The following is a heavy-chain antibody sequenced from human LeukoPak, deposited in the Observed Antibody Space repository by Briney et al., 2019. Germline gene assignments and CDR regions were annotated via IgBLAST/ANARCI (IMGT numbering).Heavy chain of an antibody. CDR3: ARDPRWYSGSYYESVGFDY. Sequence: SVKVSCRASGFPFNTHAVAWVRQAPGQGLEWMGRIIPILGIANYAQKFQGRVTITADKSTSTAYMELSSLRSEDTAVYYCARDPRWYSGSYYESVGFDYWGQGTLVTVSS. CDR1: GFPFNTHA. J-gene: IGHJ4*02. V-gene: IGHV1-69*04. CDR2: IIPILGIA. D-gene: IGHD1-26*01.